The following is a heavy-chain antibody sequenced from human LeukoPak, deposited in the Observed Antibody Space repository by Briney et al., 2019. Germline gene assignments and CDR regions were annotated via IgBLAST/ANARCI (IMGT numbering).Heavy chain of an antibody. Sequence: GGTLRLSCAASGFTFSNYGMDWVRQAPGKGLEWVSGIGGRGDRTYFADSVKGRFAISRDNSKNTLYLQMNSLRAEDTAVYYCARGPSGYHNTGGQGTLVTVSS. D-gene: IGHD5-12*01. CDR1: GFTFSNYG. J-gene: IGHJ4*02. V-gene: IGHV3-23*01. CDR2: IGGRGDRT. CDR3: ARGPSGYHNT.